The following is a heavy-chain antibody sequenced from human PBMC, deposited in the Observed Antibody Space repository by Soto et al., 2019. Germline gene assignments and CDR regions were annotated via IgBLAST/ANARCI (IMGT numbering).Heavy chain of an antibody. CDR1: GFTFSSYS. Sequence: EVQLVESGGGLVQPGGSLRLSCAVSGFTFSSYSMNWVRQAPGKGLEWVSYISSGSGTTYYADSVKGRFSISRVNANNSLYLQMSSLRVEDTDVYYGAKIGPYLRMDVWGQGTTVTVSS. CDR2: ISSGSGTT. J-gene: IGHJ6*02. V-gene: IGHV3-48*01. CDR3: AKIGPYLRMDV. D-gene: IGHD3-10*01.